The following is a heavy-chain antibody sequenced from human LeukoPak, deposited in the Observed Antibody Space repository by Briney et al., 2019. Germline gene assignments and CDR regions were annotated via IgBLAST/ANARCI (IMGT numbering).Heavy chain of an antibody. CDR3: ARRGYYDSTGYFDY. Sequence: TASETLSLTCTVSGDSISSGGYYWSWIRQHPGKGLEWIGYIYYSGSTYYNPSLKSRVTISVDTSKNQFSLKLSSVTAADTAVYYCARRGYYDSTGYFDYWGQGTLVTVSS. J-gene: IGHJ4*02. CDR1: GDSISSGGYY. CDR2: IYYSGST. D-gene: IGHD3-22*01. V-gene: IGHV4-31*03.